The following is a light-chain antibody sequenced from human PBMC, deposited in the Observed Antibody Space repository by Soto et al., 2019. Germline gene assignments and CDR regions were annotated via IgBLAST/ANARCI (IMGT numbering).Light chain of an antibody. CDR1: QGIRND. J-gene: IGKJ1*01. CDR3: LQHNRYPWT. V-gene: IGKV1-17*01. CDR2: AAS. Sequence: DIQMTHSPSFLSASVVHRVTITCGVSQGIRNDLGWYQQKPGKAPKRLIFAASSLESGVPSRFSGSGSGTEFTLTISSLQPEDFATYHCLQHNRYPWTFGQGTKVDIK.